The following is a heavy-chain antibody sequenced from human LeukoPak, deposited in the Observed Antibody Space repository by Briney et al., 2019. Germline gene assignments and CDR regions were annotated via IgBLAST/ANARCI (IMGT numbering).Heavy chain of an antibody. V-gene: IGHV3-23*01. Sequence: GGSLRLSCAASGFTFSNYAMNWVRQAPGKGLEWVSGISGSDGSTYYADSVKGRFTISRDNAKNSLYLQLNSLRAEDTAVYYCARVLHKRNYDSSDYYGSWGQGTLVTVSS. CDR2: ISGSDGST. CDR1: GFTFSNYA. D-gene: IGHD3-22*01. J-gene: IGHJ5*02. CDR3: ARVLHKRNYDSSDYYGS.